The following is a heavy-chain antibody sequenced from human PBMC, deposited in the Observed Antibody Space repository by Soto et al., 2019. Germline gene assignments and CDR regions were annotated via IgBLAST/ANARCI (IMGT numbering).Heavy chain of an antibody. J-gene: IGHJ4*02. D-gene: IGHD6-19*01. CDR1: GFTFSDYA. CDR3: AKGGRQWLVTSDFNY. Sequence: VQLVESGGGVVQPGRSLRLSCAASGFTFSDYAMHWVRQAPGKGLEWVAVVSHDGRNTHYADSVKGRFTIPRDSSKKPVSLEMTSLRDEDTAVYYCAKGGRQWLVTSDFNYWGQGALVTVSS. V-gene: IGHV3-30*18. CDR2: VSHDGRNT.